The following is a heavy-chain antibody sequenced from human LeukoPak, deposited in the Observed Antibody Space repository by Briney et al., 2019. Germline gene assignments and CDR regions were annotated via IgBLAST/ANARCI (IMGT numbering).Heavy chain of an antibody. CDR2: IDRSGRIT. D-gene: IGHD4-23*01. Sequence: PGGSLRLSCAGSGYSFGMHAMDRVRQAPGKGLEWLSYIDRSGRITYYGDSVKGRFTISRDNSKNTLYLQMNSLRAEDTAVFYCARGTTVVWKPPFDPWGQGTLVTVSS. CDR3: ARGTTVVWKPPFDP. CDR1: GYSFGMHA. V-gene: IGHV3-48*01. J-gene: IGHJ5*02.